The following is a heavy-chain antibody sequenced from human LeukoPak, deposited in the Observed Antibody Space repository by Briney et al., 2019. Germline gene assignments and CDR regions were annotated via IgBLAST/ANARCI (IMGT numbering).Heavy chain of an antibody. CDR3: ARDRGYSRSNFDY. CDR1: GGTFSSYA. CDR2: IIPIFGTA. Sequence: SVTVSCKASGGTFSSYAISWVRQAPGQGLEWMGGIIPIFGTANYAQKFQGRVTITTDESTSTAYMELSSLRSEDTAVYYCARDRGYSRSNFDYWGQGTLVTVSS. V-gene: IGHV1-69*05. J-gene: IGHJ4*02. D-gene: IGHD6-13*01.